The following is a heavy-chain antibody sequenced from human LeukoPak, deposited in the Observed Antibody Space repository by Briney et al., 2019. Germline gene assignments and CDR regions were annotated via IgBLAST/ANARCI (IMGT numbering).Heavy chain of an antibody. J-gene: IGHJ5*02. CDR1: GGSISSSSYY. CDR3: ARVRYQGAFDP. CDR2: IYTSGST. V-gene: IGHV4-39*07. Sequence: SETLSLTCTVSGGSISSSSYYWGWIRQPPGKGLEWIGRIYTSGSTNYNPSLKSRVTMSVDTSKNQFSLKLSSVTAADTAVYYCARVRYQGAFDPWGQGTLVTVSS. D-gene: IGHD3-9*01.